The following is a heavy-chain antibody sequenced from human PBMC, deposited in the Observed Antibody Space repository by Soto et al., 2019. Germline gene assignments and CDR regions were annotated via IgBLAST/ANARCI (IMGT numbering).Heavy chain of an antibody. CDR1: GFTFSGSA. Sequence: GGSLRLSCAASGFTFSGSAMHWVRQASGKGLEWVGRIRSKANSYATAYAASVKGRFTISRDDSKNTAYLQMNSLKTEDTAVYYCTIYSGWLHDAFDIWGQGTMVTVSS. D-gene: IGHD6-19*01. CDR3: TIYSGWLHDAFDI. V-gene: IGHV3-73*01. J-gene: IGHJ3*02. CDR2: IRSKANSYAT.